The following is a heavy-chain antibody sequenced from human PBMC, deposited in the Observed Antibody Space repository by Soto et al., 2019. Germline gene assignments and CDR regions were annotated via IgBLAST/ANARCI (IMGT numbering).Heavy chain of an antibody. CDR3: ERISDSSGYIKDY. Sequence: GGSLRLSCAASGFTVSSNYMSWVRQAPGKGLEWVSVIYSGGSTYYADSVKGRFTISRDNSKNTLYLQMNSLRAEDTAVYYCERISDSSGYIKDYWGQGTLVTVSS. CDR1: GFTVSSNY. J-gene: IGHJ4*02. V-gene: IGHV3-53*01. D-gene: IGHD3-22*01. CDR2: IYSGGST.